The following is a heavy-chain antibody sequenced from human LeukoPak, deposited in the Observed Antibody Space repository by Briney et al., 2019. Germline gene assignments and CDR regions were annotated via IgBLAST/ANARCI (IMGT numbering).Heavy chain of an antibody. CDR1: GYTFTSYA. D-gene: IGHD3-3*01. Sequence: ASVKVSCKASGYTFTSYAMHWVRQAPGQRLEWMGWINAGNGNTKYSQKFQGRVTITRDTSASTAYMELSSLRSEDTAVYYCARAGYDFWSGPLAFDYWGQGTLVTVSS. CDR3: ARAGYDFWSGPLAFDY. J-gene: IGHJ4*02. CDR2: INAGNGNT. V-gene: IGHV1-3*01.